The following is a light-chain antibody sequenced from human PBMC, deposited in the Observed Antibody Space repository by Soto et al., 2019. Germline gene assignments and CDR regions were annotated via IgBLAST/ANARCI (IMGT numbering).Light chain of an antibody. Sequence: QSVLTQPASMSGSPGQSITISCTGTSGDVGFYDFVSWYQQHPDKVPRLIIYGVTKRPSGVSHRFSGSKSGNTASLTISGLQVEDEADYSCASYTGSSTYLFGGGTKLTVL. CDR1: SGDVGFYDF. J-gene: IGLJ3*02. CDR2: GVT. V-gene: IGLV2-14*03. CDR3: ASYTGSSTYL.